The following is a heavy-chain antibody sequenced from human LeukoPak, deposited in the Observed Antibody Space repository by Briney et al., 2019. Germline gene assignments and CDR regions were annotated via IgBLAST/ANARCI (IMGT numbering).Heavy chain of an antibody. D-gene: IGHD2-2*01. V-gene: IGHV1-18*04. CDR3: ARVPPSAHQLFCSDY. CDR1: GYTFTNYG. J-gene: IGHJ4*02. CDR2: ISANNGET. Sequence: ASVTVSCKASGYTFTNYGISWVRQAPGQGLEWMSWISANNGETRYAQNFQGRVTMTTDTSTTTAYMGLRSLRSDDTAVYYCARVPPSAHQLFCSDYWGQGTQVTISS.